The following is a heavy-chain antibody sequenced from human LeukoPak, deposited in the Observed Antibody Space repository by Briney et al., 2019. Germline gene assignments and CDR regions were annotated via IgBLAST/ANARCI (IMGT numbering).Heavy chain of an antibody. V-gene: IGHV1-2*02. CDR1: GYTFTGYY. CDR2: INPNSGGT. J-gene: IGHJ3*02. Sequence: ASVKVSCKASGYTFTGYYMHWVRQAPGQGLEWMGWINPNSGGTNYAQKFQGRVTITRDTSISTAYMELSRLRSDDTAVYYCARAYCSSTSCYRVAFDIWGQGTMVTVS. CDR3: ARAYCSSTSCYRVAFDI. D-gene: IGHD2-2*02.